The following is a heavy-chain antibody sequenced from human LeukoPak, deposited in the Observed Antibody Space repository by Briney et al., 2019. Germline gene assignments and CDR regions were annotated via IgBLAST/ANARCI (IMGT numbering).Heavy chain of an antibody. CDR3: AWGFNYYDSSGYRPYYFDY. J-gene: IGHJ4*02. CDR2: VYSGGST. V-gene: IGHV3-53*01. Sequence: QAGGSLRLSCAASGFTVSSNYMSWVRQAPGKGLEWVSVVYSGGSTYYADSVKGRFTISRDNSKNTLYLQMNSLRAEDTAVYYCAWGFNYYDSSGYRPYYFDYWGQGTLVTVSS. CDR1: GFTVSSNY. D-gene: IGHD3-22*01.